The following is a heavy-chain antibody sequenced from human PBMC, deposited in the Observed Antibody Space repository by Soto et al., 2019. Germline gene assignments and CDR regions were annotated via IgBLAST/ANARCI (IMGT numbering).Heavy chain of an antibody. Sequence: GGSLRLSXGVSGFTLSRYTMHCVRQAPGKGLEWVALISSDGSAKNYADSVKGRFTISRDDSLYLQMTSLRGEDTAVYYCARDGYCSGGSCLDGMDVWGQGTTVTVSS. V-gene: IGHV3-30-3*01. J-gene: IGHJ6*02. CDR3: ARDGYCSGGSCLDGMDV. D-gene: IGHD2-15*01. CDR2: ISSDGSAK. CDR1: GFTLSRYT.